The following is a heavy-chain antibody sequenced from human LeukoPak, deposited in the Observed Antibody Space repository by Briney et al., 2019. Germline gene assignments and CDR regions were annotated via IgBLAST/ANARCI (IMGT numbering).Heavy chain of an antibody. Sequence: SETLSLTCTVSGGSISSSNYYWGWIRQPPGKGLEWIGSIYYSGSTYYNPSLKSRVTISVDTSKNQFSLKLSSVTAADTAVYYCARVSWGVVIGFDYWGQGTLVTVSS. CDR1: GGSISSSNYY. D-gene: IGHD3-3*01. V-gene: IGHV4-39*07. CDR3: ARVSWGVVIGFDY. CDR2: IYYSGST. J-gene: IGHJ4*02.